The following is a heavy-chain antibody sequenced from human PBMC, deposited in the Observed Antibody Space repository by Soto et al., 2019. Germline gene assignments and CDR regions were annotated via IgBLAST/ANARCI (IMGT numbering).Heavy chain of an antibody. D-gene: IGHD3-10*01. CDR1: GFSLTTDGEG. V-gene: IGHV2-5*02. CDR3: AHSRNLITEDAQVGDFDY. J-gene: IGHJ4*02. Sequence: QISLKESGPPLVKPTQTLKLTCSFSGFSLTTDGEGVGWVRQPPGEALEWLALIYWGDDERYSPSLKNRLTITKDPSKNQVVLIMTSMDPVDTATYYCAHSRNLITEDAQVGDFDYWGQGTLVTVSS. CDR2: IYWGDDE.